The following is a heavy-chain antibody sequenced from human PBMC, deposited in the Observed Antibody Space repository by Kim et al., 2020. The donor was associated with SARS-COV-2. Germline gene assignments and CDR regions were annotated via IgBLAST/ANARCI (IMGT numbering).Heavy chain of an antibody. Sequence: ASVKVSCKASGYTFTSYAMNWVRQAPGQGLEWIGWINTNTGNPTYAKGFTGRFVFSLDTSVSTAYLQISSLKAEDTAVYYCARAPRVTIFGVVDWFDPWGQGTLVTVSS. J-gene: IGHJ5*02. CDR2: INTNTGNP. CDR3: ARAPRVTIFGVVDWFDP. D-gene: IGHD3-3*01. V-gene: IGHV7-4-1*02. CDR1: GYTFTSYA.